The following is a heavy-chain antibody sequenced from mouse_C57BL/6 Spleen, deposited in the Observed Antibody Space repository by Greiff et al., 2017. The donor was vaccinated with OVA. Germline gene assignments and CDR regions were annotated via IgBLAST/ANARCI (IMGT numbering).Heavy chain of an antibody. V-gene: IGHV10-1*01. J-gene: IGHJ2*01. Sequence: EVQLVESGGGLVQPTGSLTLSCAASGFSFNTYAMNWVSQAPGKGLEWVARISSNSNNYATYYADSVKDRFTISRDESESMLYLQMNNLKTEDTAMYYCVRRDYFDDWGQGTTLTVSS. CDR3: VRRDYFDD. CDR2: ISSNSNNYAT. CDR1: GFSFNTYA.